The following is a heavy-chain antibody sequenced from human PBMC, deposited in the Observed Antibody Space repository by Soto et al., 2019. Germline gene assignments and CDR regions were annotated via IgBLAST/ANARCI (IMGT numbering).Heavy chain of an antibody. D-gene: IGHD5-12*01. V-gene: IGHV5-51*01. CDR1: GYQFTGYW. CDR3: ARQSGFGSACDSFLPLEY. Sequence: GESLKIACKGSGYQFTGYWNGLVREMAGKGLEWIVIIYPGDSDTRYSPSFQGQVTISADKSTNTAYLQWSSLKASDTAMYYCARQSGFGSACDSFLPLEYLGLRTKGALSS. CDR2: IYPGDSDT. J-gene: IGHJ4*02.